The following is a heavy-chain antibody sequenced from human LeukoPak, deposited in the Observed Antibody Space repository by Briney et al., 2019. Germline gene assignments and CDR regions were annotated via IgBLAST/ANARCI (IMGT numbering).Heavy chain of an antibody. J-gene: IGHJ6*04. Sequence: GGSLRLSCAASGFTFNTYTMNWVRQAPGGGLEWVSSISSSSSYIYYADSVKGRFTISRDNAKNSLYLQMNSLRAEDTAVYYCAELGITMIGGVWGKGTTVTISS. CDR1: GFTFNTYT. CDR3: AELGITMIGGV. D-gene: IGHD3-10*02. CDR2: ISSSSSYI. V-gene: IGHV3-21*01.